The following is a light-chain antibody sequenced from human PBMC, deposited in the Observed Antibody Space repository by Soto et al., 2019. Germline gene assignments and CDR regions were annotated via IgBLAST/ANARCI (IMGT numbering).Light chain of an antibody. CDR2: YAS. J-gene: IGKJ4*01. CDR3: QQYEDLPLT. V-gene: IGKV1-33*01. CDR1: QSIFNY. Sequence: DVQLTQSPSTLPASVGDRVAITCQAPQSIFNYLNWFQQRPGKAPQLLISYASQLEPGVPSRLSGQRSGTDFILIISDLQPEDVATYFCQQYEDLPLTFGGGTRVEV.